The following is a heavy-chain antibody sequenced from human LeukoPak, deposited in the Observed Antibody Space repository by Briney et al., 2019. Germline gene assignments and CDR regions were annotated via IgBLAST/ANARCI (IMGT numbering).Heavy chain of an antibody. CDR1: GYTLTELS. D-gene: IGHD6-19*01. V-gene: IGHV1-46*01. CDR3: ARCPWVAGKNDAFDI. Sequence: ASVKVSCKVSGYTLTELSMHWVRQAPGQGLEWMGIINPSGGSTSYAQKFQGRVTMTRDTSTSTVYMELSSLRSEDTAVYYCARCPWVAGKNDAFDIWGQGTMVTVSS. CDR2: INPSGGST. J-gene: IGHJ3*02.